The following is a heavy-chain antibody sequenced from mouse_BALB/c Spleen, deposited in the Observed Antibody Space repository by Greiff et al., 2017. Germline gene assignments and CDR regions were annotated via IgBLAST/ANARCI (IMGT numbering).Heavy chain of an antibody. D-gene: IGHD2-10*01. Sequence: QVQLKESGPGLVAPSQSLSITCTVSGFSLTGYGVNWVRQTPGKGLEWLGMIWGDGSTDYNSALKSRLSIRKDNSKSQGFLKMNSLQTDDTARYYCARAYYGNYDDDAMDYWGQGTSVTVSS. CDR3: ARAYYGNYDDDAMDY. J-gene: IGHJ4*01. CDR2: IWGDGST. V-gene: IGHV2-6-7*01. CDR1: GFSLTGYG.